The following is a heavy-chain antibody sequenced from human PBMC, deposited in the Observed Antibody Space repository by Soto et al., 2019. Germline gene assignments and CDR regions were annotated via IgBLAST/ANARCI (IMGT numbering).Heavy chain of an antibody. CDR2: IKQDGSEK. CDR1: GFTLSSYW. Sequence: GGSLRLSCAASGFTLSSYWMSWVRQAPGKGLEWVANIKQDGSEKYYVDSVKGRFTISRDNAKNSLYLQMNSLRAEDTAVYYCARDAITMVRGVITPGGMDVWGQGTTVTVSS. V-gene: IGHV3-7*03. J-gene: IGHJ6*02. D-gene: IGHD3-10*01. CDR3: ARDAITMVRGVITPGGMDV.